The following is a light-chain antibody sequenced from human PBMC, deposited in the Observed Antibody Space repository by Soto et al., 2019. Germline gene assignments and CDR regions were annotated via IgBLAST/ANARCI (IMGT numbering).Light chain of an antibody. Sequence: HSALTQPASVSGSPGQSITISCTGTSSDVGGYNYVSWYQQHPGKAPKLMIYDVSNRPSGVSNRFSGSKSGNTASLTISGLQAEDEADYYCSSYTSSSTLGVFGTGTQLTVL. J-gene: IGLJ1*01. CDR1: SSDVGGYNY. CDR2: DVS. V-gene: IGLV2-14*01. CDR3: SSYTSSSTLGV.